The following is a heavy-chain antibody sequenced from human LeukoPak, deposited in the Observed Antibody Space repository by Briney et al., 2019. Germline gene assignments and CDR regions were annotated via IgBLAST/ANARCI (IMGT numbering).Heavy chain of an antibody. V-gene: IGHV3-33*01. CDR2: VWRDGSKA. CDR1: GFTFSNYA. Sequence: GGSLRLSCTASGFTFSNYAIHWVRQAPGKGLEWVAVVWRDGSKAFYVDSVKGRFTISRDNSKNTVSLQMNSLRADDTAVYYCVRDPSSEYSGGNFDSWGQGTLVTVCS. J-gene: IGHJ4*02. CDR3: VRDPSSEYSGGNFDS. D-gene: IGHD1-26*01.